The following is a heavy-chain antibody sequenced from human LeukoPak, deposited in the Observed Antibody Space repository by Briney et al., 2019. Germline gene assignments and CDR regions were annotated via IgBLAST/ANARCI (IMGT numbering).Heavy chain of an antibody. CDR1: GGSFSSYY. V-gene: IGHV4-59*01. J-gene: IGHJ6*02. CDR2: MYNSGST. Sequence: SETLSLTCTVSGGSFSSYYWGWIRQPPGKGLEWIGHMYNSGSTNYNPSLRSRVTISVDTSKNQFSLKLSSMTTADTAIYYCARDRLAAAGRYYYYGVDVWGQGTTVTVSS. CDR3: ARDRLAAAGRYYYYGVDV. D-gene: IGHD6-13*01.